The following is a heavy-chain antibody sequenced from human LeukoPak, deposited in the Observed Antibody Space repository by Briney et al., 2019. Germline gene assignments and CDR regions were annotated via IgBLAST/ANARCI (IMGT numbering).Heavy chain of an antibody. CDR1: GGSFSGYY. D-gene: IGHD6-13*01. J-gene: IGHJ4*02. Sequence: SETLSLTCAVYGGSFSGYYWSWIRQPPGKGLEWIGEINHSGSTNYNPSLKSRVTISVDTSKNQFSLKLSSVTAADTAVYYCARGQVSWNFDYWGQGTLVTVSS. V-gene: IGHV4-34*01. CDR3: ARGQVSWNFDY. CDR2: INHSGST.